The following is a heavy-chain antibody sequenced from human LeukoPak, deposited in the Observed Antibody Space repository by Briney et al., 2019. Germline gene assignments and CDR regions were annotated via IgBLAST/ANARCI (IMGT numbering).Heavy chain of an antibody. J-gene: IGHJ3*02. Sequence: GMSLRLSCAASGFTFSSYGMHWVRQAPGKGLDWVAVIWYDGSNKYYADSVKGRFTISRDNSKNTVYLQMNSLRAEDTAVYYCAKDRDIYYDSSGYRQNDAFDIWGQGTMVTVSS. CDR3: AKDRDIYYDSSGYRQNDAFDI. CDR2: IWYDGSNK. V-gene: IGHV3-33*06. CDR1: GFTFSSYG. D-gene: IGHD3-22*01.